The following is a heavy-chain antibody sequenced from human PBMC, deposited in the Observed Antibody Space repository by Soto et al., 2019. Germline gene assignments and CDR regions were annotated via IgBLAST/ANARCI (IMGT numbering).Heavy chain of an antibody. CDR3: ATHDSGSYYVSLLAGMDV. CDR1: GFTFSSYG. CDR2: ISYDGSNK. D-gene: IGHD1-26*01. Sequence: QVQLVESGGGVVQPGRSLRLSCAASGFTFSSYGMHWVRQAPGKGLEWVAVISYDGSNKYYADSVKGRFTISRDNSKNTLYLQMNSLRAEDTAVYYCATHDSGSYYVSLLAGMDVWGQGTTVTVSS. V-gene: IGHV3-30*03. J-gene: IGHJ6*02.